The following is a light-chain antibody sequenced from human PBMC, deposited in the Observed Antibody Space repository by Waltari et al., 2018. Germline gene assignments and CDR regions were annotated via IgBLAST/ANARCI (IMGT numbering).Light chain of an antibody. J-gene: IGKJ1*01. V-gene: IGKV2-28*01. CDR1: QSLLHSDGYNS. CDR3: MEARQTPT. Sequence: DIVMTQSPLSLSVTPGEPASISCRSSQSLLHSDGYNSLDWYLQKPGQSPQLLIYMASKRPSGGPDRFSGSGSGTDFTLKISGVEAEDVGVYYCMEARQTPTFGQGTKVEIK. CDR2: MAS.